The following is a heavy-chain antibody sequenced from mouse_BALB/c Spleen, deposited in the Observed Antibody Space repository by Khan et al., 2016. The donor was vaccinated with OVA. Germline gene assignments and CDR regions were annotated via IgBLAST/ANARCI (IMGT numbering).Heavy chain of an antibody. D-gene: IGHD2-4*01. Sequence: QVQLQQSEPELVKPGASVRISCKASGYTFTSYYIHWVKQRPGQGLEWIGWIYPGNGNTKFNEKFKGKATLTADKSSSTAYMQLSSLTSEDSAVYFCARDDYFVGDAMDYWGQGTSVTVSS. J-gene: IGHJ4*01. V-gene: IGHV1S56*01. CDR3: ARDDYFVGDAMDY. CDR2: IYPGNGNT. CDR1: GYTFTSYY.